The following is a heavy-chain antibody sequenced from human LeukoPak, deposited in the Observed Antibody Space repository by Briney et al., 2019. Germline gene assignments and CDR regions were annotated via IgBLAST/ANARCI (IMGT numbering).Heavy chain of an antibody. J-gene: IGHJ4*02. CDR1: GFTFSSYE. V-gene: IGHV3-48*03. D-gene: IGHD5-24*01. CDR2: ISSSGSTI. Sequence: PGGSLRLSCAASGFTFSSYEMNWVRQAPGKGLEWVSYISSSGSTIYYADSVKGRFTISRDNARNSLYLQMNSLRAEDTAVYYCAREGDGYPQTPYFDYWGQGTLVTVSS. CDR3: AREGDGYPQTPYFDY.